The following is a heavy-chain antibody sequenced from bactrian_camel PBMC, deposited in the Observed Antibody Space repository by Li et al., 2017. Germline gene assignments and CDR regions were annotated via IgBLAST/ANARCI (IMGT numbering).Heavy chain of an antibody. J-gene: IGHJ4*01. V-gene: IGHV3S55*01. Sequence: HVQLVESGGGSVQAGETLRLSCTFSRFTLDDSDMSWYRQAPGKECEQIATIERDGSTYYRDSVKGRFIISRDNAKNMLYLQMNSLKPEDTVVYYCAADWCWLVRPPEETLTFLLGPGDPGHRL. D-gene: IGHD1*01. CDR1: RFTLDDSD. CDR2: IERDGST. CDR3: AADWCWLVRPPEETLTFL.